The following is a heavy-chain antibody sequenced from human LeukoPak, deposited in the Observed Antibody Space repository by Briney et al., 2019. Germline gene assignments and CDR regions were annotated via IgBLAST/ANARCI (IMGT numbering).Heavy chain of an antibody. CDR3: ARGGSSGYYYG. V-gene: IGHV4-4*07. CDR2: IYSTGIT. J-gene: IGHJ4*02. CDR1: GGSINTYY. D-gene: IGHD3-22*01. Sequence: SETLSLTCTVSGGSINTYYWSWIRQPAGKGLEWIGRIYSTGITTYNPSLKSRVTMSVDTSKNQFSLKLTSMTAADTAVYYCARGGSSGYYYGWGQGTLVTVSS.